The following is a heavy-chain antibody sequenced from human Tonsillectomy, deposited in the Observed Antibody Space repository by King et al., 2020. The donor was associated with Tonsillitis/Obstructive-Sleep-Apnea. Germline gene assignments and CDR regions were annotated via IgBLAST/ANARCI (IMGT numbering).Heavy chain of an antibody. CDR3: AKDPSSSPYYYYYMGV. CDR2: ISWNSGSI. Sequence: VQLVESGGGLVQPGRSLRLSCAASGFTFDDYAMHWVRQAPGKGLEWVSGISWNSGSIHYADSVKGRFTISRDNAKNSLYLQMDSLRAEDTALYYCAKDPSSSPYYYYYMGVWGKGTTVTVSS. CDR1: GFTFDDYA. J-gene: IGHJ6*03. D-gene: IGHD6-6*01. V-gene: IGHV3-9*01.